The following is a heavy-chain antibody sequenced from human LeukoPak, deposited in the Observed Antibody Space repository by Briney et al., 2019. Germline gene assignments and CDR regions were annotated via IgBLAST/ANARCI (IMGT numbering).Heavy chain of an antibody. CDR2: IWNDGKKT. Sequence: PGMSLRLPCAASGFTFSSFGFHWVRQAPGKGLEWVAEIWNDGKKTYYADSVRGRFTISRDSSKSTLYLQMNSLRAEDTALYYCAKAVYSSGWYYFDYWGQGTLVTVSS. CDR3: AKAVYSSGWYYFDY. J-gene: IGHJ4*02. D-gene: IGHD6-19*01. V-gene: IGHV3-33*03. CDR1: GFTFSSFG.